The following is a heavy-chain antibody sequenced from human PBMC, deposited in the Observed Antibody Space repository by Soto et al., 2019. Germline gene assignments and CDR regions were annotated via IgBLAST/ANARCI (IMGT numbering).Heavy chain of an antibody. Sequence: GESLKISCKGSGYSFTSYWISWVRQMPGKGLEWMGRIDPSDSYTNYSPSFQGHVTISADKSISTAYLQWSSLKASDTAMYYCARQGGIDYPFDYWGQGTLVTVSS. CDR1: GYSFTSYW. J-gene: IGHJ4*02. D-gene: IGHD3-10*01. CDR3: ARQGGIDYPFDY. V-gene: IGHV5-10-1*01. CDR2: IDPSDSYT.